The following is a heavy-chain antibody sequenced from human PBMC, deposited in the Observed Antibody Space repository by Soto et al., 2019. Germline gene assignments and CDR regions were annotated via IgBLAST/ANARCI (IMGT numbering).Heavy chain of an antibody. CDR3: ARADDYGGNLDY. Sequence: GGSLRLPCAASGFTFSSYDMHWVRQATGKGLEWVSAIGTAGDTYYPGSVKGRFTISRENAKNSLYLQMNSLRAGDTAVYYCARADDYGGNLDYWGQGTLVTVSS. J-gene: IGHJ4*02. D-gene: IGHD4-17*01. CDR2: IGTAGDT. CDR1: GFTFSSYD. V-gene: IGHV3-13*01.